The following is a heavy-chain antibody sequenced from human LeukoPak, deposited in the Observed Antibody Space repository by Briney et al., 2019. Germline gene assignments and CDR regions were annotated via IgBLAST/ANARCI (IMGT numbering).Heavy chain of an antibody. V-gene: IGHV3-23*01. CDR1: GFTFSSYA. Sequence: GGSLRLSCAASGFTFSSYAMSWVRQAPGKGLEWVSAISGSGGSTYYADSVKGWFTISRDNSKNTLYLQMNSLRAEDTAVYYCAKAGGLPPRKPEKQDQKYYFDYWGQGTLVTVSS. CDR3: AKAGGLPPRKPEKQDQKYYFDY. D-gene: IGHD1-26*01. J-gene: IGHJ4*02. CDR2: ISGSGGST.